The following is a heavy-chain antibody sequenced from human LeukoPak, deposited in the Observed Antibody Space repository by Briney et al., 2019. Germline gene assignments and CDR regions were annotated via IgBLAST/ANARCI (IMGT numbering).Heavy chain of an antibody. CDR2: IYHSGST. V-gene: IGHV4-4*02. D-gene: IGHD3-9*01. J-gene: IGHJ4*02. CDR1: GGSISSSNW. CDR3: ARVKTLSGVGDY. Sequence: SGALSLNCAVSGGSISSSNWGSWVRQPPREGLEWIGEIYHSGSTNYNPSLKSRVTISVDKSKNQFSLKLSSVTAADTAVYYCARVKTLSGVGDYWGQGTLVTVSS.